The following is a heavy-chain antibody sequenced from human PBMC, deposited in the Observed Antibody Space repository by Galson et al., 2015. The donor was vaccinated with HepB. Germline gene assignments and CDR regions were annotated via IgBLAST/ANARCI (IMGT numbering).Heavy chain of an antibody. D-gene: IGHD1-14*01. CDR2: IYSSGST. CDR1: GGSVSSGDYY. J-gene: IGHJ2*01. V-gene: IGHV4-30-4*01. CDR3: ARDHRPMITSDWYFDL. Sequence: TLSLTCTVSGGSVSSGDYYWSWIRQPPGKGLEWIGYIYSSGSTYNPSLKSRITMSLGTSKNQFSLKLSSVTAADTAVYYCARDHRPMITSDWYFDLWGRGTLVTVSS.